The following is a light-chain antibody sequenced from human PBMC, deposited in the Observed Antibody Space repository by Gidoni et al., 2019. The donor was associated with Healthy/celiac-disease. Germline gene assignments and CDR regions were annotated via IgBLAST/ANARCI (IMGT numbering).Light chain of an antibody. J-gene: IGLJ1*01. CDR3: CSYAGSYTYV. V-gene: IGLV2-11*01. CDR1: SSDVGGYNY. CDR2: DVS. Sequence: QSALTQPRSVSGSPGQSVTISFTGTSSDVGGYNYVSWYQQHPGKAPKLMFYDVSKRPSGVPDRFSGSKSGNTASLTISGLQAEDEADYYCCSYAGSYTYVFGTGTKVTVL.